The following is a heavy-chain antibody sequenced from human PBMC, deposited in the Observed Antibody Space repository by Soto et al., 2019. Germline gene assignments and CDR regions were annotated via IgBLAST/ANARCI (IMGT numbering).Heavy chain of an antibody. V-gene: IGHV4-34*01. CDR3: ARGRRDFGNNYYIDNWFDP. J-gene: IGHJ5*02. CDR1: GGPFSAYY. CDR2: INQSGTT. Sequence: SETLSLTCAVSGGPFSAYYWSWIRQPPGKGLQWIGEINQSGTTKFNPSLKSRVTIEVDTSKIQFSLKLRSVTAADTAVYYCARGRRDFGNNYYIDNWFDPWGQGTQVTVSS. D-gene: IGHD3-10*01.